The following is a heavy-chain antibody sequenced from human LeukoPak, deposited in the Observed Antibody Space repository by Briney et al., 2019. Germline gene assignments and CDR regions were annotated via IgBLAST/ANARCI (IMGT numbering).Heavy chain of an antibody. Sequence: GGSLRLSCGASGFTFNNYGMLWVRQAPGKGLDWVAFIRYDGTSEYYADSVKGRFTISRDNSKNTLFLQMNSLRPEDTALYYCVKDNPLDYWGQGTLVIVSS. J-gene: IGHJ4*02. CDR2: IRYDGTSE. V-gene: IGHV3-30*02. D-gene: IGHD1-14*01. CDR3: VKDNPLDY. CDR1: GFTFNNYG.